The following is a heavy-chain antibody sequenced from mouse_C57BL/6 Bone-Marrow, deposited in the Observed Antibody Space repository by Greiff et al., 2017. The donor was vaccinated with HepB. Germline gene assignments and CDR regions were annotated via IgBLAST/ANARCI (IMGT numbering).Heavy chain of an antibody. CDR1: GYTFTSYW. Sequence: QVQLQQPGAELVKPGASVKLSCKASGYTFTSYWMHWVKQRPGQGLEWIGRIHPYDSDTNYNQKFKGKATLTVDKSSSTAYMQLSSLTSEDSAVYYGAFYCAYVSAWFAYWGQGTLVTVSA. J-gene: IGHJ3*01. CDR2: IHPYDSDT. V-gene: IGHV1-74*01. CDR3: AFYCAYVSAWFAY. D-gene: IGHD2-2*01.